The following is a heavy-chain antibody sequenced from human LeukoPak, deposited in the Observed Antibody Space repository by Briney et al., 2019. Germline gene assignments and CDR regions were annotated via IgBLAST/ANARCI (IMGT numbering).Heavy chain of an antibody. CDR3: VRDAVMSPEVLLTAWDYFDC. J-gene: IGHJ4*02. CDR1: GFTFSSYG. V-gene: IGHV3-30*03. CDR2: ISYDGSNK. D-gene: IGHD2-21*01. Sequence: PGRSLRLSCAASGFTFSSYGMHWVRQAPGKGLEWVAVISYDGSNKYYADSVKGRFTISRDNTKNSVYMQMNSLRAEDTAIYFCVRDAVMSPEVLLTAWDYFDCWGQGTLVTVSS.